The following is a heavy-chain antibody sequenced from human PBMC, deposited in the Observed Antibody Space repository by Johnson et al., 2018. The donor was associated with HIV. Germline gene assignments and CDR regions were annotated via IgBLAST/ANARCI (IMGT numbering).Heavy chain of an antibody. Sequence: QVQLVESGGGVVQPGRSLRLSCAASGFTFSSYAMHWVRQAPGKGLEWVAVISYDGSNEYYADSVKDRFTISRDNSENTLFLQMNSLRDEDTAVYYCAKERTAMVTPFDAWGQGTRVTVSS. CDR1: GFTFSSYA. D-gene: IGHD5-18*01. V-gene: IGHV3-30-3*02. CDR2: ISYDGSNE. CDR3: AKERTAMVTPFDA. J-gene: IGHJ3*01.